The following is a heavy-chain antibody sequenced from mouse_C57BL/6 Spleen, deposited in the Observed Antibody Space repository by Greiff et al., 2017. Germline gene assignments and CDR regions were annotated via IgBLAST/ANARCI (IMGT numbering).Heavy chain of an antibody. CDR1: GFTFSDYY. D-gene: IGHD1-1*01. CDR3: ARVSYYYGSYWYFDV. CDR2: INYDGSST. V-gene: IGHV5-16*01. J-gene: IGHJ1*03. Sequence: EVKLMESEGGLVQPGSSMKLSCTASGFTFSDYYMAWVRQVPEKGLEWVANINYDGSSTYYLDSLKSRFIISRDNAKNILYLQMSSLKSEDTATYYCARVSYYYGSYWYFDVWGTGTTVTVSS.